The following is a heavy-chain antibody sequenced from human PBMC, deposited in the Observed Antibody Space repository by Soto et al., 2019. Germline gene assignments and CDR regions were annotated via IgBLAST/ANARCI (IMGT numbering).Heavy chain of an antibody. V-gene: IGHV1-2*04. J-gene: IGHJ6*02. CDR2: INPNSGGT. Sequence: ASVKVSCKASGYTFTGYYMHWVRQAPGQGLEWMGWINPNSGGTNYAQKFQGWVTMTRDTSISTAYMELSRLRSDDTAVYYCARDVGGMWSSSSEVNYYYGMDVWGQGTTVTISS. D-gene: IGHD6-6*01. CDR1: GYTFTGYY. CDR3: ARDVGGMWSSSSEVNYYYGMDV.